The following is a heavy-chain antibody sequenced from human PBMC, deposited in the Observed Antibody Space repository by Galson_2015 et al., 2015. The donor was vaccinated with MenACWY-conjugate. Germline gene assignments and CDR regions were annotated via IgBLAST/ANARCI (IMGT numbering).Heavy chain of an antibody. CDR3: ARHPRGGRGMDV. D-gene: IGHD1-26*01. V-gene: IGHV5-51*07. J-gene: IGHJ6*02. Sequence: QSGAEVKKPGESLTISCKGSGYSFTNYWIAWVHQMPGKGLEWVGLIDPVNSNIRYSPSFQGQVTISADESISTAYLQWSSLKASDTATYYCARHPRGGRGMDVWGRGTTVTVSS. CDR2: IDPVNSNI. CDR1: GYSFTNYW.